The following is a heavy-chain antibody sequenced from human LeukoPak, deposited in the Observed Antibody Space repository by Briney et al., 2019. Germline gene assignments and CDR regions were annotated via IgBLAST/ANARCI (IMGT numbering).Heavy chain of an antibody. Sequence: PGGSLRLSCAASGFTFSSYAMSWVRQAPGKGLEWVSAISGRGGSTYYADSVKGRFTISRDNSKNTLYLQMNSLRAEDTAVYYCAKEALNYYDSSGYYNPWDYWGQGTLVTVSS. J-gene: IGHJ4*02. D-gene: IGHD3-22*01. CDR3: AKEALNYYDSSGYYNPWDY. CDR2: ISGRGGST. CDR1: GFTFSSYA. V-gene: IGHV3-23*01.